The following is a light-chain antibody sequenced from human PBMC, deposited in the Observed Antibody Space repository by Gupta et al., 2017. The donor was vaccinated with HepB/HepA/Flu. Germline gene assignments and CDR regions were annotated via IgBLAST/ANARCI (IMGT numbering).Light chain of an antibody. CDR2: SNK. V-gene: IGLV1-44*01. CDR3: ATWDDSMNVCV. Sequence: QSVLTQPPSASGTPGQRVTISCSGSSSNIGTNTVSWYQQFPRTAPRLLIHSNKERPSGVPERFSGSKSGASASLAISGLQAEEEADYYCATWDDSMNVCVFGGGTKLTVL. CDR1: SSNIGTNT. J-gene: IGLJ3*02.